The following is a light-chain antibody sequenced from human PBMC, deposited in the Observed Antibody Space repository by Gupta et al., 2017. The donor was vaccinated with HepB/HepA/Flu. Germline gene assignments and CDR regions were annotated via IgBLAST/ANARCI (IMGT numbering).Light chain of an antibody. CDR2: GTS. V-gene: IGKV3-20*01. J-gene: IGKJ2*01. CDR1: QSVSSSY. CDR3: QQDGSSPYT. Sequence: EFVLSGYSGTLSLSPGERATLSCRASQSVSSSYLAWYQQKPGQAPRLLIYGTSSRATGIPDRFSGSGSGTDFTLTISRLEPEDFAVYYCQQDGSSPYTFGQGTKLEIK.